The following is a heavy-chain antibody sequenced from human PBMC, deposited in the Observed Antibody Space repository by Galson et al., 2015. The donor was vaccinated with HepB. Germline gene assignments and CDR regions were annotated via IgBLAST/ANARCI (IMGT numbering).Heavy chain of an antibody. CDR1: GFTFSSYA. V-gene: IGHV3-30-3*01. J-gene: IGHJ6*02. Sequence: SLRLSCAASGFTFSSYAMHWVRQAPGKGLEWVAVISYDGSNKYYADSVKGRFTISRDNSKNTLYLQMNSLRAEDTAVYYCARENGDYGGGMDVWGQGTTVTVSS. CDR2: ISYDGSNK. CDR3: ARENGDYGGGMDV. D-gene: IGHD4-23*01.